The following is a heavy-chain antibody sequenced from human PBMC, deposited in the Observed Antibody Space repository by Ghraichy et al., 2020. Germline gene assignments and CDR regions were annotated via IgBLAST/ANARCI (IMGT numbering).Heavy chain of an antibody. CDR1: GGSISSYY. CDR3: ARGRAVIAVAGGDY. Sequence: PDNLSLTCTVSGGSISSYYWSWIRQPAGKGLEWIGRIYPSGSTNYHPSLKSRVTMSVDTSKTQFSLKLSAVTAADTAVYYCARGRAVIAVAGGDYWGQGTLVTVSS. J-gene: IGHJ4*02. V-gene: IGHV4-4*07. CDR2: IYPSGST. D-gene: IGHD6-19*01.